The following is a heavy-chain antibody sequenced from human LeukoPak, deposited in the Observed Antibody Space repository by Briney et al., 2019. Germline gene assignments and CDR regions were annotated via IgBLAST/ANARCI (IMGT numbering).Heavy chain of an antibody. CDR3: ARYERIGSCTGGGCYYGLDA. CDR1: GVSVRSYY. J-gene: IGHJ6*02. Sequence: SETLSLTCTVSGVSVRSYYWCWIRQSPGKGLQWIGFINYSGSSNYNPSLKSRVTMAVDTSSNQVSLRLISVTAVDTAVYYCARYERIGSCTGGGCYYGLDAWGQGTTVTVSS. D-gene: IGHD2-8*02. CDR2: INYSGSS. V-gene: IGHV4-59*02.